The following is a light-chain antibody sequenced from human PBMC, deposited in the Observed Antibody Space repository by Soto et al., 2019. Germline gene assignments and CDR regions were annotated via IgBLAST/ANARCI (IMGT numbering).Light chain of an antibody. CDR3: QQSYSTPPWT. J-gene: IGKJ1*01. Sequence: DIQMTQSPSSLSASVGDRVTITCRASQSIVTYLDWYLQKPGKAPKLLIYAASNLQSGVPSRFHGSRSGTDFTLTISSLQPEYFATYYCQQSYSTPPWTFGQGTDVEIK. CDR2: AAS. CDR1: QSIVTY. V-gene: IGKV1-39*01.